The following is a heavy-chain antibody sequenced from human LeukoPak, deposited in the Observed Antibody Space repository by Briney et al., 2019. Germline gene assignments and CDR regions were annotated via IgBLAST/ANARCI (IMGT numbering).Heavy chain of an antibody. V-gene: IGHV2-70*11. CDR2: IDWDDDK. D-gene: IGHD3-22*01. CDR3: APIGYYYDSSGYYRFDDY. CDR1: GFSLSTSGMC. Sequence: SGPALVKPTQTLTLTCTFSGFSLSTSGMCVSWIRQPPGKALEWLARIDWDDDKYYSTSLKTRLTISKDTSKNQVVLTMTNMDPVDTATYYCAPIGYYYDSSGYYRFDDYWGQGTLLTVSP. J-gene: IGHJ4*02.